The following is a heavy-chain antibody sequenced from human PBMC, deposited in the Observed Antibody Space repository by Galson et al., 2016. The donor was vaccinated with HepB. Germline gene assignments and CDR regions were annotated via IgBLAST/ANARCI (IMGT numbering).Heavy chain of an antibody. CDR3: ARDSSGYYVEAYDI. CDR2: ISGSGGNT. Sequence: SLRLSCAASGFTFRSRAMTWVRQAPGKGLEWVSYISGSGGNTFYADSVRGRFTIPRDNSKKTVYLQMNSLRAEDTAEYYCARDSSGYYVEAYDIWGQGTLVTVSP. J-gene: IGHJ1*01. V-gene: IGHV3-23*01. D-gene: IGHD3-22*01. CDR1: GFTFRSRA.